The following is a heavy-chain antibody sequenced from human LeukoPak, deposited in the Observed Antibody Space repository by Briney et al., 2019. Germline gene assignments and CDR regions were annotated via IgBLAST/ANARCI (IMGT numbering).Heavy chain of an antibody. Sequence: GGSLSLSCAASGFTFSSYWMSWVRQAPGKGLEWVANIKQDGSEKYYVDSVKGRFTISRDNAKNSLYLQMNSLRAEDTAVYYCVTYYYGSGSYYTLFDYWGQGTLVTVSS. CDR3: VTYYYGSGSYYTLFDY. D-gene: IGHD3-10*01. CDR1: GFTFSSYW. V-gene: IGHV3-7*03. CDR2: IKQDGSEK. J-gene: IGHJ4*02.